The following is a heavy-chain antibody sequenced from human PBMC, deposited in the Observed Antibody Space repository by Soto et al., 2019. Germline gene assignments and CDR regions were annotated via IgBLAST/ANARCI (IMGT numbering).Heavy chain of an antibody. CDR1: EFTFSDYA. V-gene: IGHV3-23*01. D-gene: IGHD6-13*01. Sequence: PGGSLRLSCTASEFTFSDYAMSWVRQAPGKGLEWVSAISASGAATYYNPSLKSRVTISVDTSKNQFSLKLSSVTAADTAVYYCARRIGGSSSWYPYYDYGMYVWGQGTTVTVSS. J-gene: IGHJ6*02. CDR2: ISASGAAT. CDR3: ARRIGGSSSWYPYYDYGMYV.